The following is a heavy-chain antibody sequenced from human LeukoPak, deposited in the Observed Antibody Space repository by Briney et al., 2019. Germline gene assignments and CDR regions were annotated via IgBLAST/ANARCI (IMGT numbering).Heavy chain of an antibody. CDR1: GFTFSSYA. CDR2: ISYDGSNK. Sequence: GGSLRLSCAASGFTFSSYAMHWVRQAPGKGLEWVAVISYDGSNKYYADSVKGRFTISRDNSKNTLYLQMNSLRAEDTAVYYCARGRLWFGEYDGMDVWGQGTTVTVSS. CDR3: ARGRLWFGEYDGMDV. D-gene: IGHD3-10*01. V-gene: IGHV3-30*14. J-gene: IGHJ6*02.